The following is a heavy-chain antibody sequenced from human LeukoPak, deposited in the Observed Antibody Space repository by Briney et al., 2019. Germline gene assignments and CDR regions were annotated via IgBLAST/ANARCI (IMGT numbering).Heavy chain of an antibody. V-gene: IGHV4-59*01. Sequence: SETLSLTCTVSGGSISSYYWSWIRQPPGKGLEWIGYIYYSGGTNYNPSLKSRVTISVDTSKNQFSLMLSSVTAADTAVYYCARGGIWIGYYIVVEYWGQGTLVTVSS. CDR3: ARGGIWIGYYIVVEY. J-gene: IGHJ4*02. D-gene: IGHD3-3*01. CDR2: IYYSGGT. CDR1: GGSISSYY.